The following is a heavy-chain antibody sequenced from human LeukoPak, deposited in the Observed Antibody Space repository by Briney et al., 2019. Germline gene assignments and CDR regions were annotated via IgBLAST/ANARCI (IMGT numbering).Heavy chain of an antibody. V-gene: IGHV3-30*04. J-gene: IGHJ4*02. D-gene: IGHD3-22*01. CDR1: GFTFSNYA. Sequence: GGSLRLSCAASGFTFSNYAMHWVRQAPGKGLEWVAIISYDGTNEYYTDSVKGRFTISRDNAKNSLYLQMNSLRAEDTALYYCARATHYYESSGYDYWGQGTLVTVSS. CDR2: ISYDGTNE. CDR3: ARATHYYESSGYDY.